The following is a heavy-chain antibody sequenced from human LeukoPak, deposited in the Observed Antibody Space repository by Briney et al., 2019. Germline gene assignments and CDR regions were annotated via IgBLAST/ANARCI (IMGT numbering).Heavy chain of an antibody. J-gene: IGHJ4*02. V-gene: IGHV3-64*01. CDR1: GFTFSSYA. D-gene: IGHD3-22*01. Sequence: GGSLRLSCAASGFTFSSYAMHWVRQAPGKGLEHVSTISSNGGSTYYANSVKGRYTISRDNSKNTLYLQMGSLRAEDMAVYYCARSRDSSGPTFDYWGQGTLVTVSS. CDR3: ARSRDSSGPTFDY. CDR2: ISSNGGST.